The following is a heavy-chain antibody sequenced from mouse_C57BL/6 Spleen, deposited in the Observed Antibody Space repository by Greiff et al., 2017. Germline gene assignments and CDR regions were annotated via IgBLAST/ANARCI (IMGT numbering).Heavy chain of an antibody. CDR2: IDPANGNT. J-gene: IGHJ3*01. CDR1: GFHIKNTY. Sequence: EVQLQQSVAELVRPGASVKLSCTASGFHIKNTYMHWLKQRPEQGLEWIGRIDPANGNTKYAPKFQGKATITADTSSNTAYLQLSSLTSEDTAIYYCALYSNYTYWGQGTLVTVSA. D-gene: IGHD2-5*01. V-gene: IGHV14-3*01. CDR3: ALYSNYTY.